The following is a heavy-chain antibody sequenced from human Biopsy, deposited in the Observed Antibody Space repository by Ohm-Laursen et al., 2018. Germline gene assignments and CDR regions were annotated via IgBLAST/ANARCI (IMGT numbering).Heavy chain of an antibody. CDR1: GGSISSDY. V-gene: IGHV4-59*01. CDR2: IYYSGST. D-gene: IGHD2/OR15-2a*01. J-gene: IGHJ6*02. Sequence: PSETLSLTCTVSGGSISSDYWSWIRQTPGKGLEWIGYIYYSGSTYYNPSLKSRVTISVDTSKNQFSLRLNSVTAADTAVYYCARATNSTGWPYYYFYGMDVWGQGTTVTVSS. CDR3: ARATNSTGWPYYYFYGMDV.